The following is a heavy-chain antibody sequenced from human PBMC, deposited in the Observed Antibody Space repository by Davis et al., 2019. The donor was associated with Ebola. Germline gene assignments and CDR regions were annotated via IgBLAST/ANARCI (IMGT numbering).Heavy chain of an antibody. CDR2: ISAYNGNT. V-gene: IGHV1-18*04. Sequence: ASVKVSCKASGYTFTSYYMHWVRQAPGQGLEWMGWISAYNGNTNYAQKLQGRVTMTTDTSTSTAYMELRSLRSDDTAVYYCARESLGYCSSTSCYAPFDYWGQGTLVTVSS. D-gene: IGHD2-2*01. CDR3: ARESLGYCSSTSCYAPFDY. J-gene: IGHJ4*02. CDR1: GYTFTSYY.